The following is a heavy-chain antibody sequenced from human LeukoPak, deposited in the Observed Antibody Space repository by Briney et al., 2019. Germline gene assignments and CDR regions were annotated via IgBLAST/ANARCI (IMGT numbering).Heavy chain of an antibody. CDR1: GGSISSYY. J-gene: IGHJ4*02. CDR2: IYYSGST. Sequence: SETLSLTCTVSGGSISSYYWSWIRQPPGKGLEWIGYIYYSGSTNYNPSLKSRVTISVDTSKNQFSLKLSSVTAADTAVYYCARDAYYYDSSGYGSDYWGQGTLVTVSS. CDR3: ARDAYYYDSSGYGSDY. D-gene: IGHD3-22*01. V-gene: IGHV4-59*01.